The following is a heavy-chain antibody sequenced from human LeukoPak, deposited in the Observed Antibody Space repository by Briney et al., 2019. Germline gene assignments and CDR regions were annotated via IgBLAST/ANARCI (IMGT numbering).Heavy chain of an antibody. Sequence: PSETLRLTCAVYGGSFSGYYWSWIRQPPGKGLEWIGEINHSGSTNYNPSLKSRVTISVDTSKNQFSLKLSSVTAADTAVYYCARGHGGYYYDSSGYYLFGWGQGTLVTVSS. D-gene: IGHD3-22*01. V-gene: IGHV4-34*01. CDR2: INHSGST. J-gene: IGHJ4*02. CDR1: GGSFSGYY. CDR3: ARGHGGYYYDSSGYYLFG.